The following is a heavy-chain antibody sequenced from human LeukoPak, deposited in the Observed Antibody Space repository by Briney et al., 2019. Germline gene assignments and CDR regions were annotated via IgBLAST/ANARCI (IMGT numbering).Heavy chain of an antibody. CDR3: AKRGDGPNYDY. J-gene: IGHJ4*02. D-gene: IGHD5-24*01. CDR1: VFTFSTYS. V-gene: IGHV3-23*01. Sequence: GGSLRLSCAASVFTFSTYSMSCVRQAPGKGLEWVSAIEGGSASIYYADSVKGRFTSSRDNTNNTLYLQNNSLRAEDTAVYYCAKRGDGPNYDYWGQGTLVTVSS. CDR2: IEGGSASI.